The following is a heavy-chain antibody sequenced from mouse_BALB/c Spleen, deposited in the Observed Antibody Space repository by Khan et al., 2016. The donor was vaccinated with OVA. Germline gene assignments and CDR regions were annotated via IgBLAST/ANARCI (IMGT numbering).Heavy chain of an antibody. CDR2: ISYSGST. D-gene: IGHD1-1*01. J-gene: IGHJ1*01. V-gene: IGHV3-2*02. CDR1: GYSITSDYA. Sequence: EVQLQESGPGLVKPSQSLSLTCTVTGYSITSDYAWNWIRQFPGNKLEWMCYISYSGSTYYNPSLKSRISVTRDTSKNQFFLQLNSVTTADTATYYCGRRLVLLYWYFDVWGAGTTGTVSS. CDR3: GRRLVLLYWYFDV.